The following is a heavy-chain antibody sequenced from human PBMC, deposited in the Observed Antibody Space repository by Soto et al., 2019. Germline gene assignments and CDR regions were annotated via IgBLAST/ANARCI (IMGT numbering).Heavy chain of an antibody. J-gene: IGHJ4*01. V-gene: IGHV3-30*03. CDR1: RLTFSNYG. CDR3: AREAGCSGTKCNVYFDY. D-gene: IGHD2-15*01. Sequence: PGGSLRLSCVASRLTFSNYGMHWVRQAPGKGLEWVAVISYESISTVYRDSVRGRFTISRDNSRNTLYLHMNSLTPEDTAVYYCAREAGCSGTKCNVYFDYWGLGTLVTVSS. CDR2: ISYESIST.